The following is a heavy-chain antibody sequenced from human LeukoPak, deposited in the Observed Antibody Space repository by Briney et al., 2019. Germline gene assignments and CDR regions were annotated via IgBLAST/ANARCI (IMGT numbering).Heavy chain of an antibody. J-gene: IGHJ3*02. CDR1: GGTFSSYA. CDR2: IIPIFGTA. D-gene: IGHD3-22*01. Sequence: GASVKVSCKASGGTFSSYAISWVRQAPGQGLEWMGGIIPIFGTANYAQKFQGRVTITADESTSTAYMELSSLRSEDTAVYYCARRSRSYYDSSVAYAFDIWGQGTMVTVSS. CDR3: ARRSRSYYDSSVAYAFDI. V-gene: IGHV1-69*13.